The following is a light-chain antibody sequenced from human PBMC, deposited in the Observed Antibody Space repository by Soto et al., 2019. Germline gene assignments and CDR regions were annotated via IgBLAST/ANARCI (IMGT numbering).Light chain of an antibody. J-gene: IGLJ2*01. CDR2: KND. V-gene: IGLV1-47*01. CDR3: AAWDDSLTGRVI. Sequence: QSVLTLPPSASETPGPSVTISCSGNSSNIGSSSVDWYKQVAGMAPKLLIFKNDQRPSGISDRFSGSKSGTSASLAISGLRSEDEADYYCAAWDDSLTGRVIFGGGTKLTVL. CDR1: SSNIGSSS.